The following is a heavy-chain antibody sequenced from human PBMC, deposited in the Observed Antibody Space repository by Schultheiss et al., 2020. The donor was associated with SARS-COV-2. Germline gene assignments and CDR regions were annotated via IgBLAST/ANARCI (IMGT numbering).Heavy chain of an antibody. Sequence: SETLSLTCAVYGGSFSGYYWSWIRQPPGKGLEWIGEINHSGSTNYNPSLKSRVTILVDTSKNQFSLKLSSVTAADTAVYYCARRERWLPKGGWFDPWGQGTLVTVSS. D-gene: IGHD5-24*01. CDR1: GGSFSGYY. CDR2: INHSGST. J-gene: IGHJ5*02. CDR3: ARRERWLPKGGWFDP. V-gene: IGHV4-34*01.